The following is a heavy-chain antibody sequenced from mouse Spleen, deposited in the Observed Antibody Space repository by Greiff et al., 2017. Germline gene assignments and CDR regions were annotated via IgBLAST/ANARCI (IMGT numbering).Heavy chain of an antibody. D-gene: IGHD2-4*01. J-gene: IGHJ1*01. Sequence: EVKVVESEGGLVQPGSSMKLSCTASGFTFSDYYMAWVRQVPEKGLEWVATISDGGSYTYYPDSVKGRFTISRDNAKNNLYLQMSSLKSEDTAMYYCARELYYDYDGYFDVWGAGTTVTVSS. CDR1: GFTFSDYY. CDR3: ARELYYDYDGYFDV. CDR2: ISDGGSYT. V-gene: IGHV5-4*02.